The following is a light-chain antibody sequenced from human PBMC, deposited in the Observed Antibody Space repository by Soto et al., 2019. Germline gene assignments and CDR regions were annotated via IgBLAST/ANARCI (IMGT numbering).Light chain of an antibody. CDR2: GAS. V-gene: IGKV3-20*01. J-gene: IGKJ5*01. CDR1: QSVSSNS. Sequence: EIVLTQSPGTLSLSPGERATLSCRASQSVSSNSLAWYLQKPGQAPRLLIYGASNRATGIADRFSGSGSGADFTLTISRLEPEDFAVYFCQHHGGSITFGKGTRLDIK. CDR3: QHHGGSIT.